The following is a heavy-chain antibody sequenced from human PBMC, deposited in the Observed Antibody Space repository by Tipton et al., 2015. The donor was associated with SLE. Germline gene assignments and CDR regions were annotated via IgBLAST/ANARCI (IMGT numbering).Heavy chain of an antibody. D-gene: IGHD3-22*01. V-gene: IGHV4-59*01. J-gene: IGHJ4*02. CDR2: IYYSGST. CDR1: VGSISSYY. Sequence: TLSLTCTVSVGSISSYYWSWIRQPPGKGLEWIGYIYYSGSTNYNPSLKSRVPISVDTSKNQFSLKLSSVTAAGTAVYYCARVAPYYYDSSGYYYDYWGQEPLVTVSS. CDR3: ARVAPYYYDSSGYYYDY.